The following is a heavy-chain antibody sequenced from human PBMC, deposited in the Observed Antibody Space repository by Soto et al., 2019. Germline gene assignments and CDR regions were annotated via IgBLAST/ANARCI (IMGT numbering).Heavy chain of an antibody. Sequence: SETLSLTCTVSGGSISSYYWSWIRQPPGKGLEWIGYIYYSGSTNYNPSLKSRVTISVDTSKNQFSLKLSSVTAADTAVYYCARSDSSGWYDWYFDYWGQGTLVTVSS. CDR3: ARSDSSGWYDWYFDY. CDR2: IYYSGST. D-gene: IGHD6-19*01. V-gene: IGHV4-59*01. J-gene: IGHJ4*02. CDR1: GGSISSYY.